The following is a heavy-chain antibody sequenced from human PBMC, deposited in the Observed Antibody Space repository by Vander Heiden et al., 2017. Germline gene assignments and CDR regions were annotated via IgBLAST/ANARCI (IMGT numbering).Heavy chain of an antibody. CDR3: VRDPLMTDY. CDR1: AGSISSTSHY. Sequence: LHLQESGPGLAKPSATLPLPCSVSAGSISSTSHYWGWIRQAPGKGLEWIGSIFYRGDTSYNPSLKSRVAMSVDTSKNQFSLKLSSVTAADTAVYYCVRDPLMTDYWGQGTLVTVSS. CDR2: IFYRGDT. V-gene: IGHV4-39*02. J-gene: IGHJ4*02.